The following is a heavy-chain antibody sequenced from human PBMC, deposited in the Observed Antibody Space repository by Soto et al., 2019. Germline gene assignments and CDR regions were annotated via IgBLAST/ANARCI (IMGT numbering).Heavy chain of an antibody. CDR2: INPDGGGT. V-gene: IGHV1-46*01. CDR1: GYTFTSYY. CDR3: AVGGNYLSMDV. J-gene: IGHJ6*02. D-gene: IGHD4-4*01. Sequence: QVQLVQSGAEVKKPGASVKVSCKASGYTFTSYYMHWVRLAPGQGLEWMGIINPDGGGTSYEPQFQGRVIMTRDTSTSTVYMEMSSLRSEDTAVYYCAVGGNYLSMDVWGQWTTVTVSS.